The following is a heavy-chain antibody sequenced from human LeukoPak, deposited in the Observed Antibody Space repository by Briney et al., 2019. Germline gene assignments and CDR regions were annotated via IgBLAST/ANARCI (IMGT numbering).Heavy chain of an antibody. Sequence: PGGSLRLSCAASGFTFSSYWMHWVRQAPGKGLVWVSRINSDGSSTSYADSVKGRFSISRDKSKNTLYLQMNSLRAEDTAVYYCARGGSYLSAFDIWGQGTMVTVSS. CDR1: GFTFSSYW. D-gene: IGHD1-26*01. CDR3: ARGGSYLSAFDI. V-gene: IGHV3-74*01. J-gene: IGHJ3*02. CDR2: INSDGSST.